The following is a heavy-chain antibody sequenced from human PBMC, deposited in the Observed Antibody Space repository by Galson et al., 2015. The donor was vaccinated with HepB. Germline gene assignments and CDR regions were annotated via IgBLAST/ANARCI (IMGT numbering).Heavy chain of an antibody. Sequence: SCKASGYTFTSYGISWVRQAPGQGLEWMGWISAHNGNTNYAQKLQGRVTMTTDTSTSTAYMELRSLRSDDTAVYYCARALHYYGSGSYIPPDYWGQGTLVTVSS. D-gene: IGHD3-10*01. CDR1: GYTFTSYG. V-gene: IGHV1-18*04. CDR3: ARALHYYGSGSYIPPDY. CDR2: ISAHNGNT. J-gene: IGHJ4*02.